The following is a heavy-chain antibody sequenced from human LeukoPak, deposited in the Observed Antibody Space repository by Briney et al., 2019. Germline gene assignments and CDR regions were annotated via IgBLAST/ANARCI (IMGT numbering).Heavy chain of an antibody. CDR1: GFTFSSYA. CDR3: ARDCSSTSCSDVNAFDI. Sequence: PGGSLRLSCAASGFTFSSYAMPWVRQAPGKGLEYVSAISSNGGSTYYANSVKGRFTISRDNSKNTLYLQMGSLRAEDMAVYYCARDCSSTSCSDVNAFDIWGQGTMVTVSS. D-gene: IGHD2-2*01. CDR2: ISSNGGST. J-gene: IGHJ3*02. V-gene: IGHV3-64*01.